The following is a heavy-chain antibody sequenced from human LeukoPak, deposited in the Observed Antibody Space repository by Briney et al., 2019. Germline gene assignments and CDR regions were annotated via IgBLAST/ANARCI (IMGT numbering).Heavy chain of an antibody. V-gene: IGHV5-51*01. J-gene: IGHJ4*02. D-gene: IGHD2-21*02. CDR2: IYPGDYET. CDR3: AIPPGYCGNDCSFNH. Sequence: GESLKISCEGSGYSFSNYWIGWVRQMPGKGLEWMGIIYPGDYETRYSPSFQGLVTISVDKSISTAYLQWSSLKASDTAMYYCAIPPGYCGNDCSFNHWGQGTLVTVSS. CDR1: GYSFSNYW.